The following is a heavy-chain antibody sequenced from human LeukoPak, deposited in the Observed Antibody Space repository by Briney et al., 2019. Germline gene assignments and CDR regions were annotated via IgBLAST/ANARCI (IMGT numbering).Heavy chain of an antibody. J-gene: IGHJ5*02. V-gene: IGHV4-59*01. Sequence: SETLSLTCTVSGGSINSYYWSWIRQPPGKGLEWIGYIYYSGRTNYNPSLKSRVTISVDTSKNHFSLKLTSVTAADTAVYYCARDLGSIAAAEGSNWFDPWGQRTLVTVSS. CDR1: GGSINSYY. CDR2: IYYSGRT. D-gene: IGHD6-13*01. CDR3: ARDLGSIAAAEGSNWFDP.